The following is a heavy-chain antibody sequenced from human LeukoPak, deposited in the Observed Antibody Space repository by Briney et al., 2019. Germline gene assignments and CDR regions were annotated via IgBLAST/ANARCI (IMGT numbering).Heavy chain of an antibody. V-gene: IGHV4-38-2*02. J-gene: IGHJ3*02. Sequence: SETLSLTCTVSGYSISSNNYWGWIRQPPGKGLEWIGNIYHSGSISYNPSLKSRVTISLDTSRNQFSLKLNSVTAADTAVYYCAKSNGYGLVNIWGQGTMVTVSS. CDR1: GYSISSNNY. CDR3: AKSNGYGLVNI. D-gene: IGHD3-10*01. CDR2: IYHSGSI.